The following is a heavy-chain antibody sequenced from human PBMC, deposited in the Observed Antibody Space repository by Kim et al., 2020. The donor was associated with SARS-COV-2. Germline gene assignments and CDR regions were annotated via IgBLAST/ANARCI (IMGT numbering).Heavy chain of an antibody. J-gene: IGHJ4*02. D-gene: IGHD3-10*01. Sequence: VKGRFTNSRDNSKTTLYLQMNSLRAEDTAVYYCATDQYYYGSVKSPAFDCWGQGTLVTVSS. CDR3: ATDQYYYGSVKSPAFDC. V-gene: IGHV3-30*07.